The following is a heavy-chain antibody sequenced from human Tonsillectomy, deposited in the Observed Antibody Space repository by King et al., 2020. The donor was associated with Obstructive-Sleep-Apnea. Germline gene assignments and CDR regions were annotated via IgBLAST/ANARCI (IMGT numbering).Heavy chain of an antibody. J-gene: IGHJ4*02. CDR3: ARGGIAARWGREAENDY. Sequence: VQLVESGAEVKKPGASVKVSCKASGYTFTGYYMHWVRQAPGQGLEWMGWINPNSGGTNYAQKFQGWVTMTRDTSISTAYMELSRLRSDDTAVYYCARGGIAARWGREAENDYWGQGTLVTVSS. V-gene: IGHV1-2*04. D-gene: IGHD6-6*01. CDR2: INPNSGGT. CDR1: GYTFTGYY.